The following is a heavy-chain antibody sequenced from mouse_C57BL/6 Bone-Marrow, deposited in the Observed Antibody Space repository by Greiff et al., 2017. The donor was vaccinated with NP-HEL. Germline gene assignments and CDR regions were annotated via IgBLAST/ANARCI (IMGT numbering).Heavy chain of an antibody. V-gene: IGHV1-15*01. J-gene: IGHJ3*01. Sequence: VKVVESGAELVRPGASVTLSCKASGYTFTDYEMHWVKQTPVHGLEWIGAIDPETGGTAYNQKFKGKAILTADKSSSTAYMELRSLTSEDSAVYYCTRPSEAYWGQGTLVTVSA. CDR2: IDPETGGT. CDR1: GYTFTDYE. D-gene: IGHD3-1*01. CDR3: TRPSEAY.